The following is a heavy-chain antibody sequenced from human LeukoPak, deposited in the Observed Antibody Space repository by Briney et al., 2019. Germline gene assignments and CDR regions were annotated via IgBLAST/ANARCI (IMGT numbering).Heavy chain of an antibody. CDR3: AKNRAAARPSGPNWFDP. V-gene: IGHV3-23*01. CDR1: GFTFSSYA. CDR2: ISGSGGST. D-gene: IGHD6-6*01. J-gene: IGHJ5*02. Sequence: GGSLRLSCAASGFTFSSYAISWVRQAPGKGLERVSAISGSGGSTYYADSVKGRFTISRDNSKNTLYLQMNSLRAEDTAVYYCAKNRAAARPSGPNWFDPWGQGTLVTVSS.